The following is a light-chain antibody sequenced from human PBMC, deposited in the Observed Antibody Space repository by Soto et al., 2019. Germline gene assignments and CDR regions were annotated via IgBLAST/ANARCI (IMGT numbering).Light chain of an antibody. CDR1: SSDVGGYNY. Sequence: QSVLTQPPSVSGAPGHRVTISCTGTSSDVGGYNYVSWYQHHPGKAPKLMIFEVTNRPSGVSNRFSGSRSGNTASLTISGLQAEDEADYYCSSYTSSNTPYVFGTGTKVTVL. V-gene: IGLV2-14*01. J-gene: IGLJ1*01. CDR2: EVT. CDR3: SSYTSSNTPYV.